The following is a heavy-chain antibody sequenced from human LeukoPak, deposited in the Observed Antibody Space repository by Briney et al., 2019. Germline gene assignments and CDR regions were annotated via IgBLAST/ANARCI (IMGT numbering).Heavy chain of an antibody. CDR3: ARVIPGGYSYGFYFDY. V-gene: IGHV4-59*01. Sequence: SETLSLTCTVSGVSISSYYWSWIRQPPGKGLEWIGYIYYSGSTNYNPSLKSRVTISVDTSKNQFSLKLSSVTAADTAVYYCARVIPGGYSYGFYFDYWGQGTLVTVSS. CDR1: GVSISSYY. CDR2: IYYSGST. D-gene: IGHD5-18*01. J-gene: IGHJ4*02.